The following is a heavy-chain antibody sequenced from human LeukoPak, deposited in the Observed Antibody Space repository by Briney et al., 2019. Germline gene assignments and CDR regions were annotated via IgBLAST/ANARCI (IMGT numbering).Heavy chain of an antibody. CDR2: IYSGGST. J-gene: IGHJ6*03. D-gene: IGHD1-26*01. CDR1: GFTVSSNY. CDR3: ARVWGSESYYSYYYMDV. Sequence: GGSLRLSCAASGFTVSSNYMSWVRQAPGKGLEWVSVIYSGGSTYYADSVKGRFTISRDNSKNTLYLQMNSLRAEDTAVYYCARVWGSESYYSYYYMDVWGKGTTVTISS. V-gene: IGHV3-66*01.